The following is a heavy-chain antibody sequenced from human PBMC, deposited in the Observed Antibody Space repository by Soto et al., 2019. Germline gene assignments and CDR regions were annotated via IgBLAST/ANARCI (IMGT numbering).Heavy chain of an antibody. Sequence: SETLSLTCTVSGYSINSGYIWGWVRRPPGQGLEWIGSRYSTGTTYYNPSLRRRVKMSVDTSKNQLSLVLRSVTAADTAVYYCVARATVVNSPWFDPWGQRTQVTVSS. D-gene: IGHD1-1*01. CDR3: VARATVVNSPWFDP. CDR1: GYSINSGYI. CDR2: RYSTGTT. J-gene: IGHJ5*02. V-gene: IGHV4-38-2*02.